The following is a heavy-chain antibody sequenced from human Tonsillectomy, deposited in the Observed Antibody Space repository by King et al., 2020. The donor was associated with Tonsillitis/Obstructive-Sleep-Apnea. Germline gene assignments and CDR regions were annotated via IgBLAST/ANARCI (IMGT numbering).Heavy chain of an antibody. D-gene: IGHD7-27*01. Sequence: VQLQQWGAGLLKPSETLSLTCAVYGVSFSGYNWTWIRQPPGKGLEWIGEINHSGITTYDPSLKSRVTISLYTSKNQFSLKLSSVTAADTAVYYCAGQNLWGYYFDYWGQGTPVTVSS. CDR3: AGQNLWGYYFDY. J-gene: IGHJ4*02. CDR1: GVSFSGYN. V-gene: IGHV4-34*01. CDR2: INHSGIT.